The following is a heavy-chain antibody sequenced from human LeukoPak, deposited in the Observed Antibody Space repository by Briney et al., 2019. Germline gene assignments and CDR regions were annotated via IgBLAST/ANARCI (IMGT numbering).Heavy chain of an antibody. CDR2: IYYSGST. Sequence: SETVSLTCTVSGGSISSYYWSWIRQPPGKGLEWIGYIYYSGSTNYNPSLKSRVTISVDTSKNQFSLKLSSVTAADTAVYYCAREVVVPAAANWFDPWGQGTLVTVSS. D-gene: IGHD2-2*01. V-gene: IGHV4-59*01. CDR3: AREVVVPAAANWFDP. J-gene: IGHJ5*02. CDR1: GGSISSYY.